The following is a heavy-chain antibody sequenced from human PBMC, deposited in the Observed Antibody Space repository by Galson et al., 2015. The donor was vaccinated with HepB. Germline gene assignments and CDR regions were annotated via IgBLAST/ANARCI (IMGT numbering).Heavy chain of an antibody. V-gene: IGHV3-33*08. CDR1: GFTFNSYG. Sequence: SLRLSCAASGFTFNSYGMHWVRQAPGKGLEWVAVIWYDGSNKYYADSVKGRFTISRDNSKNTLYLQMNSLRAEDTAVYYCARWTEDYGMDVWGQGTTVTVSS. D-gene: IGHD3/OR15-3a*01. J-gene: IGHJ6*02. CDR3: ARWTEDYGMDV. CDR2: IWYDGSNK.